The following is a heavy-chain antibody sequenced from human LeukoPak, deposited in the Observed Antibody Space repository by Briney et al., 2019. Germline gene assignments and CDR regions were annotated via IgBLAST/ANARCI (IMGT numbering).Heavy chain of an antibody. V-gene: IGHV1-3*01. Sequence: ASVTVSCTASGYTFTSYAMHWVRQAPGQRLEWMGWINAGNGNTKYSQKFQGRVTITRDTSASTAYMELSSLRSEDTAVYYCARDDSSSWSLDYWGQGTLVTVSS. CDR2: INAGNGNT. J-gene: IGHJ4*02. CDR1: GYTFTSYA. CDR3: ARDDSSSWSLDY. D-gene: IGHD6-13*01.